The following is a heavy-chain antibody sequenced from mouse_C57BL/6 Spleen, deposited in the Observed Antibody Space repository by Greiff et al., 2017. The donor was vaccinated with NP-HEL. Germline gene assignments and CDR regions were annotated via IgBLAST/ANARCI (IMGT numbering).Heavy chain of an antibody. V-gene: IGHV1-64*01. D-gene: IGHD1-1*01. CDR1: GYTFTSYW. J-gene: IGHJ1*03. CDR2: IHPNSGST. Sequence: QVQLQQSGAELVKPGASVKLSCKASGYTFTSYWMHWVKQRPGQGLEWIGMIHPNSGSTNYNEKFKSKATLTVDKSSSTAYMQLSSLTSEDSAVYYCARVYYYGSRGYFDVWGTGTTVTVSS. CDR3: ARVYYYGSRGYFDV.